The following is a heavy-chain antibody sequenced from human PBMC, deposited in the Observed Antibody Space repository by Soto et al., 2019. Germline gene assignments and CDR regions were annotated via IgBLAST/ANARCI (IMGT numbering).Heavy chain of an antibody. CDR2: INPNSGGT. D-gene: IGHD3-22*01. Sequence: ASVKVSCKASGYTFTGYYMHWVRQAPGQGLEWMGWINPNSGGTNYAQKFQGWVTMTRDTSISTAYMELSRLRSDDQAVYYSARDLYDSSGYGQPYAMDVWGKGTTVPVS. CDR1: GYTFTGYY. J-gene: IGHJ6*01. V-gene: IGHV1-2*04. CDR3: ARDLYDSSGYGQPYAMDV.